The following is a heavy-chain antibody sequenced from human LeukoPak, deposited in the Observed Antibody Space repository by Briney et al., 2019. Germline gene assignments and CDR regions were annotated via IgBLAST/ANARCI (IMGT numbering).Heavy chain of an antibody. Sequence: GGSLRLSCAVSGFTLSGHAMHWVRQAPGKGLEWVAIISYDGRNTYYADSVKGRFTISRANSKNTLYLQMNSLRAEDAAVYYCARGSTSSWSYLDYWGQGTLVTVSS. CDR1: GFTLSGHA. V-gene: IGHV3-33*01. J-gene: IGHJ4*02. CDR3: ARGSTSSWSYLDY. CDR2: ISYDGRNT. D-gene: IGHD6-13*01.